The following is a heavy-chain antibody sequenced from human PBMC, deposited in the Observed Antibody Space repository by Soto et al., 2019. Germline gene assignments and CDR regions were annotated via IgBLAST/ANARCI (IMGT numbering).Heavy chain of an antibody. J-gene: IGHJ3*02. Sequence: QITLKESGPTLVKPTQTLTLTCTFSGFSLSTSGVGVGWIRQPPGKALEWLALIYWNDDKRYSPSLKSRLTITKDTSKNQVVLTMTNMDPVDTATYYCAHRYLKTPSDAFDIWGQGTMVTVSS. CDR3: AHRYLKTPSDAFDI. CDR1: GFSLSTSGVG. CDR2: IYWNDDK. V-gene: IGHV2-5*01.